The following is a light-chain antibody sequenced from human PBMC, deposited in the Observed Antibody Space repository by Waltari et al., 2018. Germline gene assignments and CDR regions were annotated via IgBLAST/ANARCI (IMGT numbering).Light chain of an antibody. J-gene: IGLJ2*01. CDR2: DVT. V-gene: IGLV2-14*03. Sequence: QSALTQPASVSGSPGQSITIPCTGTSSDVGGYHYVPWYQQRPGKTPKLMIYDVTNRPSGVSNRFSGSKSGNTASLTISGLQAEDEADYYCSSHRSNRDVVFGGGTKLTVL. CDR3: SSHRSNRDVV. CDR1: SSDVGGYHY.